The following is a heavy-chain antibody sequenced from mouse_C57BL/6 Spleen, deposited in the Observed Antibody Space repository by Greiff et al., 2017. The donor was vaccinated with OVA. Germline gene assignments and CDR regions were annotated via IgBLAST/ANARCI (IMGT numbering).Heavy chain of an antibody. CDR3: ARDSNLYYFDY. CDR1: GYTFTSYG. D-gene: IGHD2-5*01. Sequence: VKLVESGAELARPGASVKLSCKASGYTFTSYGISWVKQRTGQGLEWIGEIYPRSGNTYYNEKFKGKATLTADKSSSTAYMELRSLTSEDSAVYFCARDSNLYYFDYWGQGTTLTVSS. J-gene: IGHJ2*01. CDR2: IYPRSGNT. V-gene: IGHV1-81*01.